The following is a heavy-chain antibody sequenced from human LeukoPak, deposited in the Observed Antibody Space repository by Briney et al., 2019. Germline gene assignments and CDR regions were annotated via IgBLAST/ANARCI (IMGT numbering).Heavy chain of an antibody. V-gene: IGHV1-8*01. CDR3: ARGPPNWGYDY. D-gene: IGHD7-27*01. Sequence: ASVKVSCKASGYTFTSYDFNWVRQATGQGPEWMGWMSPNSGDTGYAQKFQDRVTMTRNTSISTAYMELSSLRSDDTAVYYCARGPPNWGYDYWGPATLVTVSS. CDR2: MSPNSGDT. J-gene: IGHJ4*02. CDR1: GYTFTSYD.